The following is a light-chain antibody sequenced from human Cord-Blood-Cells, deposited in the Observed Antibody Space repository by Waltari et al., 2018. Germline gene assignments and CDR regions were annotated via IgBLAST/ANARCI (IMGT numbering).Light chain of an antibody. V-gene: IGLV2-14*01. CDR3: SSYTSSSTSR. CDR1: SSDVGGYNY. CDR2: DVS. J-gene: IGLJ2*01. Sequence: QSALTQPASVSGSPGQSITISCTGTSSDVGGYNYVSWYQQHPGNAPKLMIYDVSKRPSGVSNLFSGSKSCNTASLTIARLQAEDKADYYCSSYTSSSTSRFGGGTKLTVL.